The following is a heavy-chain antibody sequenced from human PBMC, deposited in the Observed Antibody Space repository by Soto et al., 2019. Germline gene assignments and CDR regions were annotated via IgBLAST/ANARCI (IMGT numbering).Heavy chain of an antibody. CDR2: INSDGSST. Sequence: GGSLRLSCAASGFTFSSYWMHWVRQAPGKGLVWVSRINSDGSSTSYADSVKGRFTISRDNAKNTLYLQMNSLRAEDTAVYYCARLLHDSSGYYYEPFDYWGQGTLVTVSS. CDR1: GFTFSSYW. CDR3: ARLLHDSSGYYYEPFDY. D-gene: IGHD3-22*01. V-gene: IGHV3-74*01. J-gene: IGHJ4*02.